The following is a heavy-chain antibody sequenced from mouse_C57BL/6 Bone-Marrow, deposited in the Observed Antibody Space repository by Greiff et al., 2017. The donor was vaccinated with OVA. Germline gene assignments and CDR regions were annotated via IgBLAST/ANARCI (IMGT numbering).Heavy chain of an antibody. CDR3: ARSGDDYLWYFDV. J-gene: IGHJ1*03. D-gene: IGHD2-4*01. CDR1: GFTFTDYY. V-gene: IGHV7-3*01. CDR2: IRNKANGYTT. Sequence: EVKLMESGGGLVQPGGSLSLSCAASGFTFTDYYMSWVRQPPGKALEWLGFIRNKANGYTTEYSASVKGRFTISRDNSQSILYLQMNALRAEDSATYYCARSGDDYLWYFDVWGTGTTVTVSS.